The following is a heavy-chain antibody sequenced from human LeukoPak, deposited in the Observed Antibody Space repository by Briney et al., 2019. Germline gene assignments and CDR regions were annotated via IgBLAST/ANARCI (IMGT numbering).Heavy chain of an antibody. J-gene: IGHJ4*02. CDR3: ARIFGSSNYLDY. CDR1: GYSITSGYY. D-gene: IGHD3-3*01. Sequence: PSETLSLTCAVSGYSITSGYYWAWIRQPPGKGLEWLGGIYHSGSTFYNRPLKSRVAISLDPSKNQFSLNLGSVTAADTALYYCARIFGSSNYLDYWGQGILVTVPS. CDR2: IYHSGST. V-gene: IGHV4-38-2*01.